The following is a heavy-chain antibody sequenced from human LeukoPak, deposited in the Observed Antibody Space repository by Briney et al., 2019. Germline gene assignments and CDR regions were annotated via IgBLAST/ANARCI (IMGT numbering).Heavy chain of an antibody. J-gene: IGHJ4*02. CDR3: AKAIAATGRWWILDY. CDR1: GFTFSNYD. V-gene: IGHV3-23*01. CDR2: ISGSGSST. D-gene: IGHD6-13*01. Sequence: GGSLRLSCAASGFTFSNYDMGWVRQAPGEGLEWVSSISGSGSSTYYADSVKGRFTISRDNPKNAQYLQMSSLRAEDTAVYYCAKAIAATGRWWILDYWGQGTLVTVSS.